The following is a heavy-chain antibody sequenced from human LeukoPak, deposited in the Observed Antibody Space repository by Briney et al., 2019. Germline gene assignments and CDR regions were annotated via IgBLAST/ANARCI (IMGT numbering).Heavy chain of an antibody. CDR1: GFSFKNAW. V-gene: IGHV3-15*01. CDR3: NTAYVDSRP. Sequence: GGPLRLSCAASGFSFKNAWMTWVRQAPGKGGEGVGCIKTKADGGSTDYAAPVKDRFIISRDDSKNTLYLQMNSLKIEDTAVYYCNTAYVDSRPWGQGTLVTVSS. CDR2: IKTKADGGST. J-gene: IGHJ5*02. D-gene: IGHD3-10*02.